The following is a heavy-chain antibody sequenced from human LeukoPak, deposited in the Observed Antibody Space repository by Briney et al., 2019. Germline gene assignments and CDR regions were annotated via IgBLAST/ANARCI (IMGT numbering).Heavy chain of an antibody. V-gene: IGHV3-52*01. Sequence: GGSLRLSCAASGFTFSNSWMHWVCQAPEKGLEWVADIRCDGSEKCYVDSVKGRLTISRDNAKNSLYLQVNSLRAEDMTVYYCVRGVGSSTSCYVRAFDIWGQGTMVTVSS. J-gene: IGHJ3*02. D-gene: IGHD2-2*01. CDR3: VRGVGSSTSCYVRAFDI. CDR2: IRCDGSEK. CDR1: GFTFSNSW.